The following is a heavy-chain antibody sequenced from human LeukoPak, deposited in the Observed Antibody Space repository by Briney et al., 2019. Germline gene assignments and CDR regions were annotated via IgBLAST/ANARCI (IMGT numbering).Heavy chain of an antibody. CDR3: ARSHDSSGYYSFSDY. D-gene: IGHD3-22*01. CDR2: IYYSGST. J-gene: IGHJ4*02. CDR1: GGSISSYY. V-gene: IGHV4-59*01. Sequence: SETLSLTCTVSGGSISSYYWSWIRQPPGKGLEWIGYIYYSGSTNYNPSLKSRVTISVDTSKNQFSLKLSSVTAADTAVYYCARSHDSSGYYSFSDYWGQGTLVTVSS.